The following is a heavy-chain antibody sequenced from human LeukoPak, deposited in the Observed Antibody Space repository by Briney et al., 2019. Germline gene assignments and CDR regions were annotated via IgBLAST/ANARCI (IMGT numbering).Heavy chain of an antibody. Sequence: GGTLRLSCAASGFTFNTYGMSWVRQAPGKGLEWVSGISGSGGATYYADSVRGRFTISRDDPHNTLYLQMNSLRAEDTAVYFCARGGVDYYGSGTYYLMYYFDYWGQGALVTVSS. CDR3: ARGGVDYYGSGTYYLMYYFDY. V-gene: IGHV3-23*01. D-gene: IGHD3-10*01. J-gene: IGHJ4*02. CDR1: GFTFNTYG. CDR2: ISGSGGAT.